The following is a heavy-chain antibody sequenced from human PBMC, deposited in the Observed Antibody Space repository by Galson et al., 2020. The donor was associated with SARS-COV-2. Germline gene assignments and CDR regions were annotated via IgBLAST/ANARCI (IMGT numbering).Heavy chain of an antibody. D-gene: IGHD3-10*01. J-gene: IGHJ4*01. CDR1: GGSISSGGYY. Sequence: SETLSLTCTVSGGSISSGGYYWSWIRQHPGKGLEWIGYIYYSGSTYYNPSLKSRVTISVDTSKNQFSLKLSSVTAADTAVYYCARDFKYYYGSWEYFDYWGHGTLVTVSS. CDR3: ARDFKYYYGSWEYFDY. V-gene: IGHV4-31*03. CDR2: IYYSGST.